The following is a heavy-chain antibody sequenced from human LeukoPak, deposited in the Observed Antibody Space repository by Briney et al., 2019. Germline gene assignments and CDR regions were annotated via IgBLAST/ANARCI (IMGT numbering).Heavy chain of an antibody. Sequence: SVKVSCKASGGTFSSYAISWVRQAPGQGLEWMGRIIPILGIANYAQKFQGRVTITADKSTSTAYMELSSLRSEDTAVYYCARDQPPNDSSGYYYYYWGQGTLVTVSS. V-gene: IGHV1-69*04. CDR2: IIPILGIA. J-gene: IGHJ4*02. CDR1: GGTFSSYA. D-gene: IGHD3-22*01. CDR3: ARDQPPNDSSGYYYYY.